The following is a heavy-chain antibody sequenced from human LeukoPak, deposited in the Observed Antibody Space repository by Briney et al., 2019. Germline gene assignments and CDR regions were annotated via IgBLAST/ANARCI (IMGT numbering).Heavy chain of an antibody. CDR3: ARDGYYDSSGYYLDY. Sequence: PGGSLRLSCSASGFTFSSYSRNSVRQAPGKGLESVSSISSRSSYIYYADSVKGRFTIARDNAKNSLYLQMNSLRAEDTAVYYCARDGYYDSSGYYLDYWGQGTLVTVSS. J-gene: IGHJ4*02. V-gene: IGHV3-21*01. D-gene: IGHD3-22*01. CDR1: GFTFSSYS. CDR2: ISSRSSYI.